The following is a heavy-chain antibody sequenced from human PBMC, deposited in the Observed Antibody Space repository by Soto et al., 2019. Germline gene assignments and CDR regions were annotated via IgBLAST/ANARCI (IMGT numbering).Heavy chain of an antibody. CDR2: INPNSGGT. J-gene: IGHJ4*02. V-gene: IGHV1-2*04. CDR1: GYTFTSYG. Sequence: ASVKVSCKASGYTFTSYGISWVRQAPGQGLEWMGWINPNSGGTNYAQKFQGWVTMTRDTSISTAYMELSRLRPDDTAVYYCARWLGGSYAFDYWGQGTLVTVSS. CDR3: ARWLGGSYAFDY. D-gene: IGHD1-26*01.